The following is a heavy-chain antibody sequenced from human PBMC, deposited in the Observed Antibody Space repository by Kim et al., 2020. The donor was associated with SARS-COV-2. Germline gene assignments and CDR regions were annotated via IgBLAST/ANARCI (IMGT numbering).Heavy chain of an antibody. CDR2: INHSGST. V-gene: IGHV4-34*01. D-gene: IGHD3-10*01. J-gene: IGHJ6*02. Sequence: SETLSLTCAVYGGSFSGYYWSWIRQPPGKGLEWIGEINHSGSTNYNPSLKSRVTISVDTSKNQFSLKLSSVTAADTAVYYCARVPIGGVAWLKPPLWDYYYYGMDVWGQGTTVTVSS. CDR3: ARVPIGGVAWLKPPLWDYYYYGMDV. CDR1: GGSFSGYY.